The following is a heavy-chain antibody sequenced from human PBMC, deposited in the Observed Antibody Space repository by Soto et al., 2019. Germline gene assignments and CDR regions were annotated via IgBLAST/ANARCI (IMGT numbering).Heavy chain of an antibody. V-gene: IGHV6-1*01. D-gene: IGHD6-19*01. CDR3: AGGVAGTGFDL. Sequence: QVHLQQSGPGLVKPSQTLSLTCAISGDSVSSNTAAWNWIRSSPSRGLEWLGRTYYRSNWRHDYAVSVKSRISVNPDTSKNHFSLQLNSVTPDDTAVYYCAGGVAGTGFDLWGQGTLVTVSS. CDR1: GDSVSSNTAA. J-gene: IGHJ4*02. CDR2: TYYRSNWRH.